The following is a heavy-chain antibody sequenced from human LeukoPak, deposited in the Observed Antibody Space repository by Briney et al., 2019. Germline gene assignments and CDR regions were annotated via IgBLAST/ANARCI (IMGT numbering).Heavy chain of an antibody. Sequence: PGRSLRLSCAASGFTFSSYAMHWVRQAPGKGLEWVAVISYDGSNKYYADSVKGRFTISRDNAKNSLYLQMNSLTAEDTALYCCSTYRWLGDWGQGTLVTVSA. V-gene: IGHV3-30*04. CDR2: ISYDGSNK. CDR3: STYRWLGD. D-gene: IGHD3-10*01. J-gene: IGHJ4*02. CDR1: GFTFSSYA.